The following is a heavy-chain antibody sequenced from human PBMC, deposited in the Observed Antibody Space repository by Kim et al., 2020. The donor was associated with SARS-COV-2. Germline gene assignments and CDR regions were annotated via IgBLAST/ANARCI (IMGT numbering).Heavy chain of an antibody. CDR2: ISYDGSNK. D-gene: IGHD3-10*01. CDR3: AKESGSGSYYAWTYYYYGMAV. CDR1: GFTFSSYG. V-gene: IGHV3-30*18. J-gene: IGHJ6*02. Sequence: GGSLRLSCAASGFTFSSYGMHWVRQAPGKGLEWVAVISYDGSNKYYADSVKGRFTISRDNSKNTLYLQMNSLRAEDTAVYYCAKESGSGSYYAWTYYYYGMAVWGQGTTVTGSS.